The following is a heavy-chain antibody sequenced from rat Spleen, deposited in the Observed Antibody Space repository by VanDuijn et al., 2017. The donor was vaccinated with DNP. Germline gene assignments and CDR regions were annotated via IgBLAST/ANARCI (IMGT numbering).Heavy chain of an antibody. V-gene: IGHV5-20*01. D-gene: IGHD1-1*01. CDR3: TTRTTVEGYFDY. Sequence: EVQLVESGGGLVQPGRSLKLSCAASGFTFSDYYMAWVRQAPTKGLEWVAYISYDGGNTYYGDSVKGRFTISRDNAKRTLYLQMDSLRSEDTATYYCTTRTTVEGYFDYWGQGVMVTVSS. CDR2: ISYDGGNT. J-gene: IGHJ2*01. CDR1: GFTFSDYY.